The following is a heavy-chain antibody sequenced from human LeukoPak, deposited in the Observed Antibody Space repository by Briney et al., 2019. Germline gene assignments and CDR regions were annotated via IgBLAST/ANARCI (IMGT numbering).Heavy chain of an antibody. V-gene: IGHV4-59*01. J-gene: IGHJ4*02. CDR1: GGSISSYY. Sequence: PSETLSLTCTVSGGSISSYYWSWIRQPPGKGLDWIGYIYYSGSTNYNPSLKSRVTISVDTSKNQFSLKLSSVTAADTAVYYCAGITMVQGVLDYWGQGTLVTVSS. CDR2: IYYSGST. CDR3: AGITMVQGVLDY. D-gene: IGHD3-10*01.